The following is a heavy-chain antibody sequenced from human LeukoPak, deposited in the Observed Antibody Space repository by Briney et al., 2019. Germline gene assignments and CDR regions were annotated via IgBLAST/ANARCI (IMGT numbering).Heavy chain of an antibody. V-gene: IGHV3-23*01. J-gene: IGHJ6*02. CDR3: AKGLAERARVYGMDV. Sequence: GGSLRLSCAVSGFAFSSYAMSWVRQAPGKGLEWVSAISGSGGSTYYADSVKGRFTISRDNSKNTLYLQMNSLRAEDTAVYYCAKGLAERARVYGMDVWGQGTTATVSS. CDR1: GFAFSSYA. D-gene: IGHD3-9*01. CDR2: ISGSGGST.